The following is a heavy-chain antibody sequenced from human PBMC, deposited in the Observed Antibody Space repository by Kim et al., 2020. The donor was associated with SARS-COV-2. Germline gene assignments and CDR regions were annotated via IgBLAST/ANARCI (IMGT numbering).Heavy chain of an antibody. CDR2: ISYDGSNK. CDR3: EGYSYGYDY. V-gene: IGHV3-30*04. J-gene: IGHJ4*02. Sequence: GGSLRLSCAASGFTFSSYAMHWVRQAPGKGLEWVAVISYDGSNKYYADSVKGRFTISRDNSKNTLYLQMNSLRAEDTAVYYCEGYSYGYDYWYQVTLFTV. CDR1: GFTFSSYA. D-gene: IGHD5-18*01.